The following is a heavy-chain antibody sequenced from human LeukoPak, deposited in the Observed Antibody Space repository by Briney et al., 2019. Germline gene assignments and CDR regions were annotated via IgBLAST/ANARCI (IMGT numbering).Heavy chain of an antibody. CDR3: ARRDGYSFDY. Sequence: GGPLSLSCEASGLTFSSYSWTWVRKALGRGLNWVSSISSSGSYTYYTDSVKGRFTISRDNAKNSLYLQMNSLRAEDTAVYYCARRDGYSFDYWGQGTLVTVSS. D-gene: IGHD5-24*01. CDR1: GLTFSSYS. J-gene: IGHJ4*02. V-gene: IGHV3-21*01. CDR2: ISSSGSYT.